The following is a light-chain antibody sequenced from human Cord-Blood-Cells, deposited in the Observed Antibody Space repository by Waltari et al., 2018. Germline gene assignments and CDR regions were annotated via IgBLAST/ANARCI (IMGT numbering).Light chain of an antibody. CDR1: SSNIGSNT. CDR2: SNK. Sequence: SVLPQPPSASGTPGQRVTISCSGSSSNIGSNTVNWYQQLPGTAPKLLIYSNKQRPSGVPDLFSGSKSGTSASLASSGLQSEDEADYYCAAWDDSLNGPVFGGGTKLTVL. J-gene: IGLJ3*02. V-gene: IGLV1-44*01. CDR3: AAWDDSLNGPV.